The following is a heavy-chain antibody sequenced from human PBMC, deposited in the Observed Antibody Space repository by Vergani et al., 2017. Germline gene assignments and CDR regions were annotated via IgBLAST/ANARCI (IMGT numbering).Heavy chain of an antibody. J-gene: IGHJ4*02. CDR2: ISYDGSNK. CDR1: GFTFSSYG. D-gene: IGHD6-19*01. CDR3: AKESSAYSSGWYGDFYSD. V-gene: IGHV3-30*18. Sequence: QVQLVESGGGVVQPGRSLRLSCAASGFTFSSYGMHWVRQAPGKGLEWVAVISYDGSNKYYADSVKGRFTISRDNSKNTLYLQMNSLRAEDTAVYYCAKESSAYSSGWYGDFYSDWGQGTLVTVSS.